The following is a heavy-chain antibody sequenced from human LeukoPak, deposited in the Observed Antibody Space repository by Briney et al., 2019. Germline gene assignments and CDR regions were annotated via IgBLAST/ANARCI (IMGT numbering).Heavy chain of an antibody. CDR1: GAPFSGYY. D-gene: IGHD6-13*01. Sequence: SETLSLTCAVYGAPFSGYYWSWIRQPPGKGLERIGEINHSGSTKYNPSLKSRVTISVDTSKNQFSLKLSSVTAADTAVYYCATLIPSSSWPYNWFDPWGQGTLVTVSS. J-gene: IGHJ5*02. CDR2: INHSGST. CDR3: ATLIPSSSWPYNWFDP. V-gene: IGHV4-34*01.